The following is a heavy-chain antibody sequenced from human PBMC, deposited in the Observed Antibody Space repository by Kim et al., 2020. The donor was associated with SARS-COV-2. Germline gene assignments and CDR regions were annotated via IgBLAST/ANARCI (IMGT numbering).Heavy chain of an antibody. CDR2: IYPGDSDT. J-gene: IGHJ6*02. Sequence: GESLKISCKGSGYSFTSYWIGWVRQMPGKGLEWMGIIYPGDSDTRYSPSFQGQVTISADKSISTAYLQWSSLKASDTAMYYCARETRDILTGYYTDYGMDVWGQGTTVTVSS. CDR3: ARETRDILTGYYTDYGMDV. V-gene: IGHV5-51*01. CDR1: GYSFTSYW. D-gene: IGHD3-9*01.